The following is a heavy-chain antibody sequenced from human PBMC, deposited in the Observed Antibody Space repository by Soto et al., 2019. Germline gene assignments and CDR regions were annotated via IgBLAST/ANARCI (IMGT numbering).Heavy chain of an antibody. J-gene: IGHJ6*03. Sequence: GESLKISCKGSGYSFTSYWIGWVRQMPGKGLEWMGIIYPGDSDTRYSPSFQGQVTISADKSISTAYLQWSSLKASDTAMYYCARRGEAAAFSSYYHYYMDVCGQGTSVTVSS. CDR1: GYSFTSYW. D-gene: IGHD6-25*01. V-gene: IGHV5-51*01. CDR3: ARRGEAAAFSSYYHYYMDV. CDR2: IYPGDSDT.